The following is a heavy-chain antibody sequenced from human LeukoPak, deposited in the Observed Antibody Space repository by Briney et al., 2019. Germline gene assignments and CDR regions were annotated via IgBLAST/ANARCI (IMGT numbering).Heavy chain of an antibody. Sequence: GGFLRLSCAASGFTVSSHYMSWVRQAPGQGLECVSVIHSGGTTYYADSLKGRFTISRDNSKNTLYLQMNSLRAEDTAVYYCARGAYSRYFDYWGQGTLLTVSS. CDR3: ARGAYSRYFDY. J-gene: IGHJ4*02. CDR1: GFTVSSHY. D-gene: IGHD6-13*01. CDR2: IHSGGTT. V-gene: IGHV3-53*01.